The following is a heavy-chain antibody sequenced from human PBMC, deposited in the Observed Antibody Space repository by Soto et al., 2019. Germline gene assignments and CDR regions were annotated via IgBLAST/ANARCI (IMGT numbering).Heavy chain of an antibody. J-gene: IGHJ4*02. CDR3: AKAMEDMATGLISGSTLDY. CDR2: IFDSETT. CDR1: ADSISDRNC. Sequence: SETLSLTCAVSADSISDRNCWSWVRQPPEKGLEWIGEIFDSETTNYNPSLKSRVTISLDRSKNQFSLRLRSVTAADTAVYYCAKAMEDMATGLISGSTLDYWGQGTLVTVSS. D-gene: IGHD1-1*01. V-gene: IGHV4-4*02.